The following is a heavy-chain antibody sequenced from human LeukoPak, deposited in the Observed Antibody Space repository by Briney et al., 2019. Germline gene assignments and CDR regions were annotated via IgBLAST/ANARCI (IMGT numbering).Heavy chain of an antibody. CDR1: GYTFTSYG. J-gene: IGHJ4*02. CDR3: ARVAPPTSYTIDY. CDR2: ISAYNGNT. Sequence: ASVKVSCKASGYTFTSYGISWVRQAPGQGLEWMGWISAYNGNTNYAQKLQGRVTMTRDMSTSTVYMELSSLRSEDTAVYYCARVAPPTSYTIDYWGQGTLVTVSS. D-gene: IGHD2-2*01. V-gene: IGHV1-18*01.